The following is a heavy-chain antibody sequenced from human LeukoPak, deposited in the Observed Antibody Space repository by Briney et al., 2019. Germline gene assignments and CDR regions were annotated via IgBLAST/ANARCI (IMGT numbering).Heavy chain of an antibody. Sequence: ASVKVSCKASGYTFTSYGISWVRQAPGQGLEWMGWISAYNGNTNYAQKLQGRVTMTTDTSTSTAYMELSSLRSEDTAVYYCAKNYDFLTGSSWGQGTLVTVSS. J-gene: IGHJ4*02. V-gene: IGHV1-18*01. CDR1: GYTFTSYG. CDR2: ISAYNGNT. D-gene: IGHD3-9*01. CDR3: AKNYDFLTGSS.